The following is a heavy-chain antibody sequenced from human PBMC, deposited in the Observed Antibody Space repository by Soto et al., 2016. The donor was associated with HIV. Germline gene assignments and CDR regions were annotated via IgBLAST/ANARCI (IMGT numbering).Heavy chain of an antibody. V-gene: IGHV4-31*03. J-gene: IGHJ4*02. Sequence: QVQLQESGPGLVKPSQTLSLTCSVSGDSISSGGYYWNWIRQHPGKGLEWIGHTYYSGSTYYNPSLKSRVTISVDTSKNQLSLKMRSVTAADTAVYYCARGSSGWYSPRLTTWGQGTPGPPSP. CDR3: ARGSSGWYSPRLTT. CDR1: GDSISSGGYY. D-gene: IGHD6-19*01. CDR2: TYYSGST.